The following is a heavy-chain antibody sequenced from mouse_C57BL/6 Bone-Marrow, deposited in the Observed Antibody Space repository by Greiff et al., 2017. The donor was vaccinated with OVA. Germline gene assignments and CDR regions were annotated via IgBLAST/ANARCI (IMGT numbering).Heavy chain of an antibody. D-gene: IGHD1-1*01. CDR3: ARITTVVATDYFDY. CDR1: GYTFTSYW. V-gene: IGHV1-52*01. Sequence: QVQLQQPGAELVRPGSSVKLSCKASGYTFTSYWMHWVKQRPIQGLEWIGNIDPSDSETHYNQKFKDKATLTVDKSSSPAYMPLSSRTSDDSAVYYCARITTVVATDYFDYWGQGTTLTVSS. J-gene: IGHJ2*01. CDR2: IDPSDSET.